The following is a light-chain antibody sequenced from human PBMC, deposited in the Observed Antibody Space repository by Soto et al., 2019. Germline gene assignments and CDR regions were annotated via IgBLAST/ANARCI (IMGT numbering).Light chain of an antibody. CDR1: SSDVGSYNL. J-gene: IGLJ1*01. CDR2: EGS. CDR3: CSYAGSSTYV. Sequence: QSARTQPASVSGSPGQSITMSCTGTSSDVGSYNLVSWYQQHPGKAPKLMIYEGSKRPSGVSNRFSGSKSGNTASLTISGLQAEDEADYYCCSYAGSSTYVFGTGTKVTVL. V-gene: IGLV2-23*01.